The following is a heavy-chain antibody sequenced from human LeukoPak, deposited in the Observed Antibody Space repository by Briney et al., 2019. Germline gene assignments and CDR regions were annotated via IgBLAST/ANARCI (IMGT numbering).Heavy chain of an antibody. D-gene: IGHD2-8*01. Sequence: PSETLSLTCTVSGGSISNYYWSWIRQPAGKGLEWIGRIYSSGSLNYKPSLKSRVTISVEKSKNQFSLKLSSVTAADTAVYYCAREVAYCANGVCPPAGTFDCWGQGTLVTVSS. J-gene: IGHJ4*02. V-gene: IGHV4-4*07. CDR3: AREVAYCANGVCPPAGTFDC. CDR1: GGSISNYY. CDR2: IYSSGSL.